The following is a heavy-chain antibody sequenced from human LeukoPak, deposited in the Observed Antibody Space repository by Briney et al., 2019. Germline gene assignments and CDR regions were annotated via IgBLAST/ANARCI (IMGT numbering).Heavy chain of an antibody. CDR1: GFTFSSYG. CDR2: ISSSSSYI. J-gene: IGHJ3*02. CDR3: ARGEDYDSSGYLGDAFDI. Sequence: GGTLRLSCAASGFTFSSYGMSWVRQAPGKGLEWVSSISSSSSYIYYADSVKGRFIISRDNAKNSLYLQMNSLRAEDTAVYYCARGEDYDSSGYLGDAFDIWGQGTMVTVSS. D-gene: IGHD3-22*01. V-gene: IGHV3-21*01.